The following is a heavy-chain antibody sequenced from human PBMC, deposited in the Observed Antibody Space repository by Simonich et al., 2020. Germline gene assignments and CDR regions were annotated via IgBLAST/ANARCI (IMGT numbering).Heavy chain of an antibody. CDR1: GYTLTELS. CDR3: GTGNLPATQGGVFDY. V-gene: IGHV1-24*01. J-gene: IGHJ4*02. Sequence: VHGGAEVKKPGASVKVSCKVSGYTLTELSMHWVRQAPGKGLDWMGGFDPEDGETIYAQKFQGRGTMTEDTSTDTAYMELSRLRSEDTAVYYWGTGNLPATQGGVFDYWGQGTLVTVTS. D-gene: IGHD1-26*01. CDR2: FDPEDGET.